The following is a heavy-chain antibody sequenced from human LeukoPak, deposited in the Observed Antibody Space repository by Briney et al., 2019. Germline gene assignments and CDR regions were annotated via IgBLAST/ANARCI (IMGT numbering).Heavy chain of an antibody. D-gene: IGHD6-13*01. CDR1: GFTFSTYT. V-gene: IGHV3-21*01. Sequence: GGSLRLSCAASGFTFSTYTMNWVRQAPGKGLEWVSSIGGGGRYIYYADSMQGRFTISRDNAKNSLLLQMHSLSAEDTALYYCARVSRVAYTSSWYLDYWGQGTLVTVSS. CDR2: IGGGGRYI. J-gene: IGHJ4*02. CDR3: ARVSRVAYTSSWYLDY.